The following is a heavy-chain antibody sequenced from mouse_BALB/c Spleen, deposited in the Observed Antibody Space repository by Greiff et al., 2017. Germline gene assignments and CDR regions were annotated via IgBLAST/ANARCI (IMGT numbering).Heavy chain of an antibody. J-gene: IGHJ3*01. V-gene: IGHV5-17*02. CDR2: ISSGSSTI. CDR1: GFTFSSFC. D-gene: IGHD2-12*01. CDR3: ARSAYDDGRFAY. Sequence: EVQLVESGGGLVQPGGSRKFSCAASGFTFSSFCMHWVRQAPEKGLEWVAYISSGSSTIYYADTVKGRFTISRDNPKHTLFLQMTSLRSEDTAMYYYARSAYDDGRFAYWGQGTLVTVSA.